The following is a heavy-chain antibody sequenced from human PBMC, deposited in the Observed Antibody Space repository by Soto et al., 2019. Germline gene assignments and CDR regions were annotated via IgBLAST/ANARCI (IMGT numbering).Heavy chain of an antibody. V-gene: IGHV3-21*01. J-gene: IGHJ6*02. Sequence: EVQLVESGGGLVKPGGSLRLSCAASGFTFSSYSMNWVRQAPGKGLEWVSSISSSSSYIYYADSVKGRFTISRDNAKNSLYLQMNSLRAEDTAVYYCSRGYDYDSSGYYPGFLFYYYGMDVWGHGTTVTVSS. CDR1: GFTFSSYS. CDR3: SRGYDYDSSGYYPGFLFYYYGMDV. CDR2: ISSSSSYI. D-gene: IGHD3-22*01.